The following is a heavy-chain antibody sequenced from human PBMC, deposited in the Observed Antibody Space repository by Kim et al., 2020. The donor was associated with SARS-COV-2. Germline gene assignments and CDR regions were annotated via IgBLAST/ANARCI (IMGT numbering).Heavy chain of an antibody. V-gene: IGHV1-69*04. CDR3: ARDVDYDYAPNWFDP. CDR1: GDTFSSYA. Sequence: SVKVSCKASGDTFSSYAISWVRQAPGQGLEWMGRIIPILGIANYAQKFQGRVTITADKSTSTAYMELSSLRSEDTAVYYCARDVDYDYAPNWFDPWGQGTLVTVSS. J-gene: IGHJ5*02. CDR2: IIPILGIA. D-gene: IGHD3-16*01.